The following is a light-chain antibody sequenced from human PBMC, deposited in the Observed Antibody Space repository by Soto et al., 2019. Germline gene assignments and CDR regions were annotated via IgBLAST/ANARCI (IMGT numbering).Light chain of an antibody. CDR1: QSGSSN. CDR2: GAS. CDR3: QQYNKWPLT. V-gene: IGKV3-15*01. J-gene: IGKJ1*01. Sequence: EIVMTQSPATLSVSPGERATLSCRAGQSGSSNLAWYQQKPGQAPRLLIYGASTRATGIPVRFSGSASGTEFTLTISSLQSEDFTVYYCQQYNKWPLTFGQGTKVDIK.